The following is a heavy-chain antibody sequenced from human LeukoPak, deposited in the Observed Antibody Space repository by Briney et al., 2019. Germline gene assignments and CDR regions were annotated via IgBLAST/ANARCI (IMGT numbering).Heavy chain of an antibody. D-gene: IGHD2-2*01. Sequence: GESLKISCKGSGYTFSNSIIGWVRQMPGKGLEWMGIIYPGDSETRYSPSFQGKVPISADKSISTAYLQWSSLRASDTAMYSCARVPAASAMRGDYWGQGTLVTVSS. CDR2: IYPGDSET. J-gene: IGHJ4*01. CDR1: GYTFSNSI. V-gene: IGHV5-51*01. CDR3: ARVPAASAMRGDY.